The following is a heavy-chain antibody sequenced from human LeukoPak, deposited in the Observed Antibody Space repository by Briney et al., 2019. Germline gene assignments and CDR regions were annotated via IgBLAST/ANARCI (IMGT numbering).Heavy chain of an antibody. CDR1: DGSISSSRYY. CDR3: SRETASTSWY. D-gene: IGHD6-13*01. CDR2: IHYSGST. Sequence: PSETLSLTCTVSDGSISSSRYYWAWIRQPPGKGLEWIGSIHYSGSTFYSPSLKSRVTIFVDTSKNQFYLNLRSVTAADTAVYYCSRETASTSWYWGQGTLVTVSS. V-gene: IGHV4-39*01. J-gene: IGHJ4*02.